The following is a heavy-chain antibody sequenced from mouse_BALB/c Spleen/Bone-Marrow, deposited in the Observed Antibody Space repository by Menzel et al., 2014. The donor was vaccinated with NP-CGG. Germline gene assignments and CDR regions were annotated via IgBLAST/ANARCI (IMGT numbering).Heavy chain of an antibody. D-gene: IGHD2-14*01. J-gene: IGHJ3*01. CDR2: IYLGNSDT. V-gene: IGHV1-5*01. CDR3: TRRNYRYDGFAY. CDR1: GYSFTSYW. Sequence: EVQLQESGTVLARPGTSVKMSCKASGYSFTSYWMHWEKQRPGQGLEWIGVIYLGNSDTSYNQKFKGKAKLTAVTSASTAYMELSSLTNEDSAVYYCTRRNYRYDGFAYWGQGTLVTVSA.